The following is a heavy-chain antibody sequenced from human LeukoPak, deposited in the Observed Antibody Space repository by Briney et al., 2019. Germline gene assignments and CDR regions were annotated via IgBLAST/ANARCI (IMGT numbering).Heavy chain of an antibody. J-gene: IGHJ4*02. D-gene: IGHD6-13*01. CDR2: INPNSGGT. V-gene: IGHV1-2*02. CDR3: AREAGLSIAAAGNGYFDY. Sequence: ASVKVSCKAFGYTFTSYYMHWVRQAPGQGLEWMGWINPNSGGTNYAQKFQGRVTMTRDTSISTAYMELSRLRSDDTAVYYCAREAGLSIAAAGNGYFDYWGQGTLVTVSS. CDR1: GYTFTSYY.